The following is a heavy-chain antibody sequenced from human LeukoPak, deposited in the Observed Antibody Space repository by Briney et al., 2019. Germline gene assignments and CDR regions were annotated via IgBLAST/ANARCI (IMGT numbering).Heavy chain of an antibody. CDR2: ISDSGVIA. V-gene: IGHV3-23*01. D-gene: IGHD3-16*01. Sequence: GGSLRLSCAASGFTFSNYAMSWVRQAPGQGLDWVSAISDSGVIAYYADSVKGRFTISRDNSKSTLYLQMNSLRAEDTAVYYCANLNAPYWGNFDYWGQGTLVTVSS. J-gene: IGHJ4*02. CDR3: ANLNAPYWGNFDY. CDR1: GFTFSNYA.